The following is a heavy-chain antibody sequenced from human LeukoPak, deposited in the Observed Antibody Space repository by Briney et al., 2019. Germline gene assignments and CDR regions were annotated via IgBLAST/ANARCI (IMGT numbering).Heavy chain of an antibody. CDR2: IYYSGST. Sequence: PSETLSLTRTVSGGSISSGGYYWSWIRQHPGKGLEWIGYIYYSGSTYYNPSLKSRVTISVDTSKNQFSLKLSSVTAADTAVYYCAREGAVSDYFDYWGQGTLVTVSS. J-gene: IGHJ4*02. D-gene: IGHD1-26*01. V-gene: IGHV4-31*03. CDR1: GGSISSGGYY. CDR3: AREGAVSDYFDY.